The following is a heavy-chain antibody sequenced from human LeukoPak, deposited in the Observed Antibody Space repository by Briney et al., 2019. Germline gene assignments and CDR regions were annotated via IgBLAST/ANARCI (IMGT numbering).Heavy chain of an antibody. CDR3: ARADSVPAGDYHYWYMDV. V-gene: IGHV1-2*02. CDR2: INPNSGGT. J-gene: IGHJ6*03. D-gene: IGHD2-2*01. Sequence: ASVKVSCKASGYTFTGYYMHWVRQDLRQGLQWMGWINPNSGGTDYAQKFQGRVTMTRDTSIRTVYMELSSLRSDDMAVYYCARADSVPAGDYHYWYMDVWGKGTTVTVSS. CDR1: GYTFTGYY.